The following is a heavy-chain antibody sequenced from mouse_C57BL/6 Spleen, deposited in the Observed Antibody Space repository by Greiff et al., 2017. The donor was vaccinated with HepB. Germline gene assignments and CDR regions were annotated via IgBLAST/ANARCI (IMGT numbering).Heavy chain of an antibody. D-gene: IGHD1-1*01. Sequence: QLQQPGAELVKPGASVKMSCKASGYTFTSYWITWVKQRPGQGLEWIGDIYPGSGSTNYNEKFKSKATLTVDTSSSTAYMQLSSLTSEDSAVYYCARSYGSRNYAMDYWGQGTSVTVSS. CDR2: IYPGSGST. CDR3: ARSYGSRNYAMDY. V-gene: IGHV1-55*01. CDR1: GYTFTSYW. J-gene: IGHJ4*01.